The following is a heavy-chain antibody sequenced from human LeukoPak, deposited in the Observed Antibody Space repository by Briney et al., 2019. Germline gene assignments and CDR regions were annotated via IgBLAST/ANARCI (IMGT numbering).Heavy chain of an antibody. V-gene: IGHV3-66*01. D-gene: IGHD3-10*01. Sequence: GGSLRLSCAASGFTVSSNYMSWVRQAPGKGLEWVSVIYSGGSTYYADSVKGRFTISRDNSKNSLYLQMNSLRAEDMAVYYCASFGSGSYYTNLDYWGQGTLVTVSS. CDR1: GFTVSSNY. J-gene: IGHJ4*02. CDR3: ASFGSGSYYTNLDY. CDR2: IYSGGST.